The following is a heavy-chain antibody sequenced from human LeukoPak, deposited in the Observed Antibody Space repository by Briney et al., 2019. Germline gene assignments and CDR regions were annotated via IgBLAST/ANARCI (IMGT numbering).Heavy chain of an antibody. CDR3: ARDPVHYDSSGYYDY. CDR1: GYTFTGHY. Sequence: ASVKVSCKASGYTFTGHYMHWVRQAPGQGLEWMGWINPNSGGTNYAQKFQGRVTMTRDTSISTAYMELSRLRSDDTAVYYCARDPVHYDSSGYYDYWGQGTLVTVSS. V-gene: IGHV1-2*02. J-gene: IGHJ4*02. CDR2: INPNSGGT. D-gene: IGHD3-22*01.